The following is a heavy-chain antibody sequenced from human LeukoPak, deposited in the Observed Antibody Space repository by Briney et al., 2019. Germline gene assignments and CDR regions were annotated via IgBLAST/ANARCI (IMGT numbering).Heavy chain of an antibody. J-gene: IGHJ4*02. V-gene: IGHV3-7*01. D-gene: IGHD6-13*01. CDR2: IRQDGSEK. CDR3: ARVKVAPAGVDY. Sequence: PGGSLRLSCAVSGFTFTDYWMNWVRQAPGKGLEWVASIRQDGSEKTYVDSVKGRFTISRDNTKNSLYLQMNSLRAEDTAVYYCARVKVAPAGVDYWGQGTLVTVSS. CDR1: GFTFTDYW.